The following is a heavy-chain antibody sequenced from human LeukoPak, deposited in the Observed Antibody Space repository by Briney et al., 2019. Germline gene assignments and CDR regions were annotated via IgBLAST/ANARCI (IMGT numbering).Heavy chain of an antibody. D-gene: IGHD3-22*01. CDR1: GFTLDTFSDYH. Sequence: PGGSLRLSCAASGFTLDTFSDYHLHWVRQAPGKGLEWISYISGTSSTIYYADSVKGRFTISRDDAKKSMYLQMNSLRAEDTAVYYCARGHYYDSSGYYFDYWGQGTLVTVSS. V-gene: IGHV3-48*01. CDR2: ISGTSSTI. CDR3: ARGHYYDSSGYYFDY. J-gene: IGHJ4*02.